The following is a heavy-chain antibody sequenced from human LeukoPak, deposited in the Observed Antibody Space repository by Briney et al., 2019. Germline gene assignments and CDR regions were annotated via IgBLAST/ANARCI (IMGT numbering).Heavy chain of an antibody. V-gene: IGHV3-30*02. CDR1: GFTFSSYG. CDR3: AKPAYSSGWRPNYNWFDP. D-gene: IGHD6-19*01. CDR2: IRYDGSNK. Sequence: GGSLRLSCAASGFTFSSYGMHWVRQAPGKGLEWVAFIRYDGSNKYYADSVKGRFTISRDNSKNTLYLQMNSLRAEDTAVCYCAKPAYSSGWRPNYNWFDPWGQGALVTVSS. J-gene: IGHJ5*02.